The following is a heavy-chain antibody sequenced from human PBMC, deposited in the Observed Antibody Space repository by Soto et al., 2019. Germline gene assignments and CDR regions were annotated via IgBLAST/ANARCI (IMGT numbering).Heavy chain of an antibody. CDR2: IYWNDDK. V-gene: IGHV2-5*01. J-gene: IGHJ5*02. D-gene: IGHD3-3*01. CDR3: AHSYYDFWSGSDNWFDP. CDR1: GFSLSTSGVG. Sequence: GPTLVNPTQTLTLTCTFSGFSLSTSGVGVGWIRQPPGKALEWLALIYWNDDKRYSPSLKSRLTITKDTSKNQVVLTMTNMDPVDTATYYCAHSYYDFWSGSDNWFDPWGQAPLVTVS.